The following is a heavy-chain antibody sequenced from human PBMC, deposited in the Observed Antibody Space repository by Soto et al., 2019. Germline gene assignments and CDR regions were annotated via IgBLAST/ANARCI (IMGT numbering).Heavy chain of an antibody. CDR3: ARGRYGDS. CDR1: GYDFTTYG. D-gene: IGHD1-1*01. J-gene: IGHJ4*02. V-gene: IGHV1-18*01. Sequence: QVHLVQSGAEVKKPGASVKVSCKGSGYDFTTYGITWVRQAPGQGLEWMALISAHNGYTDYAQKLQGRVTVTRDTSTSTAYMELRSLRSDDTAVYYCARGRYGDSWGQGALVTVSS. CDR2: ISAHNGYT.